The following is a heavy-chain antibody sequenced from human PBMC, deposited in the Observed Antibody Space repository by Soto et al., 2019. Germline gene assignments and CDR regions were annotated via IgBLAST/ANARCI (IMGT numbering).Heavy chain of an antibody. D-gene: IGHD3-3*01. CDR3: ATDLTPSKFTRDFFVVVIIGDGMDV. J-gene: IGHJ6*02. Sequence: EVQLLESGGGLVQPGGSLRLSCAASGFTFSSYAMSWVRQAPGKGMEWVSAISGSGGSTYYADSVKGRFTISRDNSKNTLYLQMNSLTAEDTAVYYCATDLTPSKFTRDFFVVVIIGDGMDVWGQGTTVTVSS. CDR1: GFTFSSYA. CDR2: ISGSGGST. V-gene: IGHV3-23*01.